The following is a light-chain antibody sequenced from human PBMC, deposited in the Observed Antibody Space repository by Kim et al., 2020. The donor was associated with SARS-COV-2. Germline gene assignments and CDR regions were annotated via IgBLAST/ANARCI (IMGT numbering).Light chain of an antibody. J-gene: IGKJ5*01. Sequence: ASVGDRVTITCRASQHISSWLAWYQQKPGKAPNLLIYAASSLQSGVPSRFSGSGFGTDFTLTISSLQPEDFATYYCQQTDSFPITFGQGTRLEIK. V-gene: IGKV1-12*01. CDR1: QHISSW. CDR3: QQTDSFPIT. CDR2: AAS.